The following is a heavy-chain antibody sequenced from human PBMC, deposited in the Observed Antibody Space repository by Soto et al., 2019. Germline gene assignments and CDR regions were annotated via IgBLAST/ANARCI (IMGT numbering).Heavy chain of an antibody. CDR3: ASYWNEGSCYSL. J-gene: IGHJ4*02. D-gene: IGHD2-15*01. V-gene: IGHV3-30*03. Sequence: QVQLVESGGGVVQPGTSLRLSCAASGFTFSNYGMHCVRQAPGKGLEGMAFMFSDGSNAYYADSVKGRFTISRDNSKNTLDLQMSSMRSDDTAVYYCASYWNEGSCYSLWGQGTLVTVSS. CDR1: GFTFSNYG. CDR2: MFSDGSNA.